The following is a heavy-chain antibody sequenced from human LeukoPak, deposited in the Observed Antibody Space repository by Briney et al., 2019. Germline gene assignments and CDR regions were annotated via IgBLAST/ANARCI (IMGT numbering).Heavy chain of an antibody. D-gene: IGHD1-26*01. CDR3: ARDRGGIVGDTNAFDI. V-gene: IGHV4-61*02. J-gene: IGHJ3*02. Sequence: SQTLSLTCTVSGGSISSGNYYWSRLRQPAGKGLQGIGSGHTSWCTNYIHPLGSRVTISVDTSENQFALKLSAMTAADTAVYYCARDRGGIVGDTNAFDIWGQGTMVTVSS. CDR2: GHTSWCT. CDR1: GGSISSGNYY.